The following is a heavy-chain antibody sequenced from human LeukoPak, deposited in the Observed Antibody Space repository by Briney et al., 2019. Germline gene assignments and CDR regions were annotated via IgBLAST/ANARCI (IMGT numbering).Heavy chain of an antibody. CDR3: ARDLGGGYSYGYYFDY. V-gene: IGHV1-69*13. D-gene: IGHD5-18*01. Sequence: SVKVSCKASGGTFSSYSISWVRQAPGQGLEWMGGIIPIFGTANYAQKFQGRVTITADESTSTAYMELSSLRSEDTAVYYCARDLGGGYSYGYYFDYWGQGTLVTVSS. CDR1: GGTFSSYS. J-gene: IGHJ4*02. CDR2: IIPIFGTA.